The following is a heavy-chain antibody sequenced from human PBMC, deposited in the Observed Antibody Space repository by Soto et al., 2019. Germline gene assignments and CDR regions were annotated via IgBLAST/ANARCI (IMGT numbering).Heavy chain of an antibody. CDR1: GVSFISSGVG. J-gene: IGHJ6*02. V-gene: IGHV2-5*02. D-gene: IGHD2-15*01. CDR2: IYWDEDK. Sequence: QITLKESGPTLVKPTQTLTLTCTFSGVSFISSGVGVGWIRQPPGRALEWLALIYWDEDKRYSPSLKGRLTITKDTSTNEVVLTMTNVDPEDTGTYYCAHKGGRGAGMDVWGQGTTVTVS. CDR3: AHKGGRGAGMDV.